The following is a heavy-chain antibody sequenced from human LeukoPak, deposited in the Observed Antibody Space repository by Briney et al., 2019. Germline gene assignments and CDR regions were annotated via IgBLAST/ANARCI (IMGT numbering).Heavy chain of an antibody. D-gene: IGHD5-12*01. CDR1: GFTVSSNY. Sequence: PGGSLRVSCAASGFTVSSNYVNWVRQAPGKGLEWVSVISSAGATYYADSVQGRFTISRDNSKNTLYLQMNSLRAEDTAVYYCARDSSGYDYYWGQGTLVTVSS. V-gene: IGHV3-66*01. CDR2: ISSAGAT. J-gene: IGHJ4*02. CDR3: ARDSSGYDYY.